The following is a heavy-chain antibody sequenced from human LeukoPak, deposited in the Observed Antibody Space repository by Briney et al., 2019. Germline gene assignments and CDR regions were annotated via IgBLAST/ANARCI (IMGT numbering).Heavy chain of an antibody. CDR2: ISSSGGTR. CDR1: GFTFSSYE. J-gene: IGHJ4*02. CDR3: ARDVIQPWLLFDY. V-gene: IGHV3-48*03. Sequence: GESLRLSCAASGFTFSSYEMNWVRQAPGKGLEWVSYISSSGGTRYYAESVKGRFTISRDNAKNSLYLQMNSLRAEDTAVYYCARDVIQPWLLFDYWGQGTLVTVSS. D-gene: IGHD5-18*01.